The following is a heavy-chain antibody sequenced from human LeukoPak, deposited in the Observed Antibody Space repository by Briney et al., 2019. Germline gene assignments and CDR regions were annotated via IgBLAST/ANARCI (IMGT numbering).Heavy chain of an antibody. D-gene: IGHD3-10*01. CDR2: IKQDGSEK. CDR1: GFTFSNAW. V-gene: IGHV3-7*01. Sequence: GGSLRLSCAASGFTFSNAWMSWVRQAPGKGLEWVANIKQDGSEKYYVDSVKGRFTISRDNAKNSLYLQMNSLRAEDTAVYYCAREDMVRVFDYWGQGTLVTVSS. J-gene: IGHJ4*02. CDR3: AREDMVRVFDY.